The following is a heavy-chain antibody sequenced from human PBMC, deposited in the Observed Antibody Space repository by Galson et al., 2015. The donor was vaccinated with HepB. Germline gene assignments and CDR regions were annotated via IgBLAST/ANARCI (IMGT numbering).Heavy chain of an antibody. CDR3: ARLSSRSPAGGY. V-gene: IGHV4-39*01. CDR1: GGSISISSYY. J-gene: IGHJ4*02. CDR2: IYYSGST. D-gene: IGHD2-2*01. Sequence: TCTVSGGSISISSYYWAWLRQPPGKGLEWIGGIYYSGSTYNNPSLKSRVTISVDTSKNQFSLRLTSVTAADTAVYYCARLSSRSPAGGYWGQGTLVTVSS.